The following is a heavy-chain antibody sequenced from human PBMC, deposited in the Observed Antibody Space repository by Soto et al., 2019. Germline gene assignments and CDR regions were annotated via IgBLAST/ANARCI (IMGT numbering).Heavy chain of an antibody. CDR3: ARSPSYSGSYYGLYYYGMDV. J-gene: IGHJ6*02. CDR2: IIPIFGTA. V-gene: IGHV1-69*13. D-gene: IGHD1-26*01. Sequence: GASVKVSCKASGGTFRSYAISWVRQAPGQGLEWMGGIIPIFGTANYAQKFQGRVTITADESTSTAYMKLSSLRSEDTAVYYCARSPSYSGSYYGLYYYGMDVWGQGTTVTVSS. CDR1: GGTFRSYA.